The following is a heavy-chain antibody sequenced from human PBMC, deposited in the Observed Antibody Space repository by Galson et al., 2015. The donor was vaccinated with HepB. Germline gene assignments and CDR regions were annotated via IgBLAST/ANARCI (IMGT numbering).Heavy chain of an antibody. Sequence: SETLSLTCAVYGGSFSGYYWSWIRQPPGKGLEWIGEINHSGSTNYNPSLKSRVTISVDTSKNQFSLKLSSVTAADTAVYYCAGYSGYAWPSYYYYMDVWGKGTTVTVSS. D-gene: IGHD5-12*01. CDR2: INHSGST. CDR3: AGYSGYAWPSYYYYMDV. V-gene: IGHV4-34*01. J-gene: IGHJ6*03. CDR1: GGSFSGYY.